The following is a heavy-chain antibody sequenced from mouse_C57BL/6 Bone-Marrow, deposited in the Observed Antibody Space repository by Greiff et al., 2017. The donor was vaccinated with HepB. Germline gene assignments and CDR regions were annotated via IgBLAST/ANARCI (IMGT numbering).Heavy chain of an antibody. CDR3: ARGVTTVYFDY. CDR2: ISAGGSYT. J-gene: IGHJ2*01. D-gene: IGHD1-1*01. Sequence: EVQVVESGGGLVKPGGSLKLSCAASGFTFSSYAMSWVRQTPEKRLEWVATISAGGSYTYYPDNVKGRFTISRDNAKNNLYLQMSHLKSEDTAMYYCARGVTTVYFDYWGQGTTLTVSS. V-gene: IGHV5-4*01. CDR1: GFTFSSYA.